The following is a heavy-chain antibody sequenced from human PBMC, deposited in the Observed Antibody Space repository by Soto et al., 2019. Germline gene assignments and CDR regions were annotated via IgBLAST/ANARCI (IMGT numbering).Heavy chain of an antibody. CDR1: GGSISSSRYY. Sequence: SETLSLTCTVSGGSISSSRYYWGWIRQPPGKGLEWIGSIYYSGSTYYNPSLKSRVTITVDTSKNQFSLKLSSVTAADTAVYCCARPRIVATNLDAFDIWGQGTMVTVSS. CDR2: IYYSGST. CDR3: ARPRIVATNLDAFDI. J-gene: IGHJ3*02. V-gene: IGHV4-39*01. D-gene: IGHD5-12*01.